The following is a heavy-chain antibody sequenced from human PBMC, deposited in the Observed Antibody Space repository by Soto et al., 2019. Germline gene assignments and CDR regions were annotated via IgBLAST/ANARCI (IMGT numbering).Heavy chain of an antibody. D-gene: IGHD4-4*01. J-gene: IGHJ6*01. CDR1: GYTFASYA. CDR2: INTNTGNP. CDR3: ARSKMTTVTTSRRAYYYYGMDV. V-gene: IGHV7-4-1*01. Sequence: ASVKVSCKASGYTFASYAINWGRQAPGQGLEWRGWINTNTGNPTYAQGFTGRFVFSLDTSVSTAYLQICSLKAEDTAVYYCARSKMTTVTTSRRAYYYYGMDVWGQGTTVTVSS.